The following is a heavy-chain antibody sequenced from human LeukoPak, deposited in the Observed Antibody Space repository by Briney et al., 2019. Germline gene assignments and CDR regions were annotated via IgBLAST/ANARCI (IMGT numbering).Heavy chain of an antibody. Sequence: SETLSLTCSVSGDSISNSDFYWVWVRQPPGKGLEWIGSIYYRGNTYYNPSFKSRVTISVDTSKKQFSLNLSSVTAADTAIYYCARQGSAAYCSGGSCVPYGMDVWGQGTTVTVSS. CDR2: IYYRGNT. V-gene: IGHV4-39*01. CDR3: ARQGSAAYCSGGSCVPYGMDV. CDR1: GDSISNSDFY. D-gene: IGHD2-15*01. J-gene: IGHJ6*02.